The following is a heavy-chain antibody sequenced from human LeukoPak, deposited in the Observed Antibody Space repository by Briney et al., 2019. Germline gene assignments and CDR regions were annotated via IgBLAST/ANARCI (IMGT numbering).Heavy chain of an antibody. CDR3: ARRRYYYDSSGYYYALDY. D-gene: IGHD3-22*01. V-gene: IGHV5-51*01. CDR2: IYPGDSDT. J-gene: IGHJ4*02. Sequence: EESLKISCKGSGYSFTSYWIGWVRQMPGKGLEWMGIIYPGDSDTRYSPSFQGQVTISADKSISTAYLQWSSLKASDTAMYYCARRRYYYDSSGYYYALDYWGQGTLVTVSS. CDR1: GYSFTSYW.